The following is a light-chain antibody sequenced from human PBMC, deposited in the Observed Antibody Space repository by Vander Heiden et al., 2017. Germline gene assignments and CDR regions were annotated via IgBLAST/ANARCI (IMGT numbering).Light chain of an antibody. CDR1: SLRNYF. CDR3: NSRDSSGNHFV. J-gene: IGLJ1*01. Sequence: SSELTQDPAVSVALGQTVQITCQGASLRNYFSKGDQDKPGTAPVLVMYGRNNRPSGIPDRFSGSDSGNTAAWTITGAQAEDEADYYCNSRDSSGNHFVFGGGTKVTVL. CDR2: GRN. V-gene: IGLV3-19*01.